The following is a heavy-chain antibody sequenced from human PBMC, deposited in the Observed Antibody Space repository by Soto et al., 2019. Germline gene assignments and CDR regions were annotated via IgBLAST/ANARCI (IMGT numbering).Heavy chain of an antibody. CDR3: ARDSGYDTLDY. CDR2: ISSSGSTI. V-gene: IGHV3-48*03. Sequence: PGGSLRLSCAASGFTFSSYEMNWVRQAPGKGLEWVSYISSSGSTIYYADSVKGRFTISRDNAKNSLHLQMNSLRAEDTAVYYCARDSGYDTLDYWGQGTLVTVSS. CDR1: GFTFSSYE. J-gene: IGHJ4*02. D-gene: IGHD5-12*01.